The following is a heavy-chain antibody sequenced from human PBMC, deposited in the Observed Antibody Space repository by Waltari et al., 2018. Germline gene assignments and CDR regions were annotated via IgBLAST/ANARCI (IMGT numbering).Heavy chain of an antibody. J-gene: IGHJ4*02. CDR1: GDSMSSTDW. CDR2: VQRSGRT. Sequence: QLQLQESGPGLVKPSGTLSLTCAVSGDSMSSTDWWSWVRQSPGKGLEWVGQVQRSGRTNYNPSFASRFTISIDTSTNQFSLKVTSAPAADTAVYFCARDRGRGIYLDSWGQGTLVTVSP. V-gene: IGHV4-4*02. D-gene: IGHD2-15*01. CDR3: ARDRGRGIYLDS.